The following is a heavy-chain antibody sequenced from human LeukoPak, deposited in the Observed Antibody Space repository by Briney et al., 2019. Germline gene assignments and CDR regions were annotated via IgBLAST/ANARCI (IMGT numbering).Heavy chain of an antibody. D-gene: IGHD6-6*01. V-gene: IGHV4-59*08. Sequence: SETLSLTCTVSGGPINSYYWNWIRQPPGKGLEWIGYIYYSGSTNYNPSLKSRVTISVDTSENQFSLKLSSMTAADTAVYYCARVGGSSRSRWFDPWGQGTLVTVSS. CDR2: IYYSGST. CDR1: GGPINSYY. J-gene: IGHJ5*02. CDR3: ARVGGSSRSRWFDP.